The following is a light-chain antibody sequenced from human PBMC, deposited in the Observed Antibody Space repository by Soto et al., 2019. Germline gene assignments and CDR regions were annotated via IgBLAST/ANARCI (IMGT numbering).Light chain of an antibody. CDR2: DAA. CDR1: QNINTY. CDR3: HQTSSAPFP. Sequence: DIQMTQSPYSLSAAVGDRVTITCRASQNINTYLNWYQQKPGKAPKLLIFDAASLQSGVPSRFSGSGSRTDFTLTITSLQPEDFATYYCHQTSSAPFPFGPGTKVDIK. V-gene: IGKV1-39*01. J-gene: IGKJ3*01.